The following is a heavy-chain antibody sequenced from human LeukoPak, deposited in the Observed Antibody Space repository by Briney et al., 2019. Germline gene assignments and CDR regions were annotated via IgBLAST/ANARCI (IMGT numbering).Heavy chain of an antibody. D-gene: IGHD6-25*01. CDR1: GFTFSSYA. CDR2: IDTAGDT. V-gene: IGHV3-13*01. CDR3: ARVFTARSGGYDAFDT. Sequence: PGGSLRLSCGASGFTFSSYAMNWVRQAPGKGLEWVSAIDTAGDTYYPGSVKGRFTISRENAKNSLYLQMNSLRAGDTAVYYCARVFTARSGGYDAFDTWGQGTMVTVSS. J-gene: IGHJ3*02.